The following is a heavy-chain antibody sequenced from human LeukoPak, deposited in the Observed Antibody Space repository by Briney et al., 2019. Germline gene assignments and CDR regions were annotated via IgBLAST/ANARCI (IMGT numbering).Heavy chain of an antibody. CDR2: INPSGGST. CDR1: GYTFTNYY. Sequence: GASVTVSCKASGYTFTNYYIHWVRQAPGQGLEWMGIINPSGGSTSYAQKFQGRVTMTRDTSTSTVYMELSSLRSDDTAVYYCARDAPGFFYDSSLYYPAVHYWGQGTLATVSS. CDR3: ARDAPGFFYDSSLYYPAVHY. D-gene: IGHD3-22*01. J-gene: IGHJ4*02. V-gene: IGHV1-46*01.